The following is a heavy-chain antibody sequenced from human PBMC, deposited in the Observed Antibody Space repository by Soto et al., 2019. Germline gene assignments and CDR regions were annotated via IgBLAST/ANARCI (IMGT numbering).Heavy chain of an antibody. CDR1: GFTFSSYS. Sequence: EVQLVESGGGLVKPGGSLRLSCAASGFTFSSYSMNWVRQAPGKGLEWVSSISSSSSYIYYADSVKGRFTSTRDNATNSLYLQMNGLRAEDTAVYYCARDPYCSGGSCYHDAFDIWGQGTMVTVSS. CDR2: ISSSSSYI. V-gene: IGHV3-21*01. J-gene: IGHJ3*02. D-gene: IGHD2-15*01. CDR3: ARDPYCSGGSCYHDAFDI.